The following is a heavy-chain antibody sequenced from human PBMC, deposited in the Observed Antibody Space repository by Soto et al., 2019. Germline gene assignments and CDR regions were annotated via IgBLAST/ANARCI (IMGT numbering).Heavy chain of an antibody. CDR2: IYHSGNT. D-gene: IGHD3-3*02. CDR1: GYSITTGYY. V-gene: IGHV4-38-2*01. J-gene: IGHJ4*02. CDR3: ARGKLAGRGSFHD. Sequence: AETLSLTSAVSGYSITTGYYWGWIRQPPGKGLERVGSIYHSGNTYYNPSLKSRVTLSIDPSKNQFARKLRSVSAADTDMYYCARGKLAGRGSFHDWGQGTLVTVSS.